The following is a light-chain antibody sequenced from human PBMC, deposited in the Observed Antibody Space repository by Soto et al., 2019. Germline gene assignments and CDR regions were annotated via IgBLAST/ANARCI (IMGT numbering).Light chain of an antibody. CDR1: QSVTNH. J-gene: IGKJ5*01. Sequence: EIVMTQSPATLSVSPGERVTLSCRASQSVTNHLAWYQQKPGQAPRLLIYVASTRAPGIPARFSGSGSGTEFTLTISSLQSEDFAVYYCQQRSNWPPITFGQGTRLEIK. V-gene: IGKV3-15*01. CDR3: QQRSNWPPIT. CDR2: VAS.